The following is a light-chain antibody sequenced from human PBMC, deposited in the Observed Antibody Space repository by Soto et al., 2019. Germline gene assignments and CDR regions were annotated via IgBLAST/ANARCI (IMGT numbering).Light chain of an antibody. Sequence: DIQMTQSPSSLSAYLGDRVTITCRASQGISNYLAWYQQKPGRLPKLLLFGASTLQSGVPARFSGSGSGTLFTLTINGLLPLDDATYYCQKYDRAPFSFGPGTKVDFK. CDR3: QKYDRAPFS. CDR2: GAS. J-gene: IGKJ3*01. V-gene: IGKV1-27*01. CDR1: QGISNY.